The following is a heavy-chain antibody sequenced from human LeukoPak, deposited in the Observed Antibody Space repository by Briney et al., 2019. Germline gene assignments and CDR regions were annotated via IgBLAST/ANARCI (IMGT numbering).Heavy chain of an antibody. CDR3: ANGCTSCYAGFDP. J-gene: IGHJ5*02. Sequence: GGSLRLSCAASGFTFSSYGMHWVRQAPGKGLEWVAFIRYDGSNKYYADSVKGRFTISRDNSKNTLYLQMNSLRAEDTAVYYCANGCTSCYAGFDPWGQGTLVTVSS. V-gene: IGHV3-30*02. CDR2: IRYDGSNK. CDR1: GFTFSSYG. D-gene: IGHD2-2*01.